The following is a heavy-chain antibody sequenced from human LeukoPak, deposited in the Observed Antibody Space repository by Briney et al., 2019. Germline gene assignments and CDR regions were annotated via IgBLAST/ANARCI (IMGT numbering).Heavy chain of an antibody. J-gene: IGHJ4*02. V-gene: IGHV4-39*01. CDR2: IYYSGST. CDR1: GGSISSSSYY. Sequence: SETLSLTCTVSGGSISSSSYYWGWIRQPPGKGLEWIGSIYYSGSTYYNPSLKSRVTISVDTSKNQFSLKLSSVTAADTAVYYCARHVPIGGSYTVDYWGQGTLLTVSS. D-gene: IGHD1-26*01. CDR3: ARHVPIGGSYTVDY.